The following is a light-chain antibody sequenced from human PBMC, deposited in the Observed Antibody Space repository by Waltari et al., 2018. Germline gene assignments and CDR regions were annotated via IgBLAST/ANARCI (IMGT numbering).Light chain of an antibody. CDR1: STDAEVYDP. CDR3: SSYAGGSSLM. Sequence: QSALTQPPSASGSPGQSITISCTGLSTDAEVYDPVFWYQQHPGKAPKLLIYEVTKRPSGVPDRFSGSKSDNTASLAVSGLQAEDEADYYCSSYAGGSSLMFGGGTKLTVL. J-gene: IGLJ3*02. CDR2: EVT. V-gene: IGLV2-8*01.